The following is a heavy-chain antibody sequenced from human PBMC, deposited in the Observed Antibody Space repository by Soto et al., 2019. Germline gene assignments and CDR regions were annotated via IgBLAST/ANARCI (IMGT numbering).Heavy chain of an antibody. CDR1: GGSISSGGYY. D-gene: IGHD3-3*01. V-gene: IGHV4-31*03. Sequence: SGTLYLTCTVSGGSISSGGYYWSWIRQHPGKGLEWIGYIYYSGSTYYNPSLKSRVTISVDTSKNQFSLKLSSVTAADTAVYYCASVKAPYQDYDFWSGYSYGMDVWGQGTTVTVSS. CDR3: ASVKAPYQDYDFWSGYSYGMDV. CDR2: IYYSGST. J-gene: IGHJ6*02.